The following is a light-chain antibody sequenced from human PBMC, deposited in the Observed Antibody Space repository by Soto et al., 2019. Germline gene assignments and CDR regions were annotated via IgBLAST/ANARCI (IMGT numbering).Light chain of an antibody. V-gene: IGKV1D-12*01. J-gene: IGKJ5*01. CDR3: QQANSFPFT. CDR1: QGITNR. CDR2: EAS. Sequence: DIQMTQSPSSISASVGDRVTITCRASQGITNRLAWYQQKPGQAPTLLIYEASNLQSGVPSRISGSGSGTDFTLTISSLQPEDFANYYCQQANSFPFTFGQGTRLEIK.